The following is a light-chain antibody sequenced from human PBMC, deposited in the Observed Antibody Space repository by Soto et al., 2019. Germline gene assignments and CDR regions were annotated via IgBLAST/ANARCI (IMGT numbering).Light chain of an antibody. CDR3: QQYDNSIT. CDR2: GAS. J-gene: IGKJ5*01. Sequence: EIVLTQSPDTVSLSPGETATLSCRASQSVNSNYLAWYQQKPGQAPRLLIYGASSRATGIPDRFSGSGSGTDFSLTSSRLGPEDFAVFYCQQYDNSITFGQGTRLEIE. CDR1: QSVNSNY. V-gene: IGKV3-20*01.